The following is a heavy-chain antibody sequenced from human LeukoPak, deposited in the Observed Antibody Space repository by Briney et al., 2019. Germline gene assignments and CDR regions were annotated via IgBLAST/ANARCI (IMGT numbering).Heavy chain of an antibody. CDR3: ARPYNNRRELVGAFDI. Sequence: KPSETLSLTCTVSGGSISSSSYYWGWIRQPPGKGLEWIGSIYYSGSTYYNPSLKSRVTISVDTSKNQFSLKLSSVTAADTAVYYCARPYNNRRELVGAFDIWGQGTMVTVSS. CDR2: IYYSGST. J-gene: IGHJ3*02. CDR1: GGSISSSSYY. V-gene: IGHV4-39*01. D-gene: IGHD1-26*01.